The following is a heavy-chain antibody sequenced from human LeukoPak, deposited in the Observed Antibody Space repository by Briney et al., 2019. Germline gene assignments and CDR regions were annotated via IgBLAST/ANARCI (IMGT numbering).Heavy chain of an antibody. CDR1: GFTFSDYY. V-gene: IGHV3-11*01. J-gene: IGHJ4*02. D-gene: IGHD4-23*01. CDR3: ASPGDTTVAAFDY. CDR2: ISSSGSTI. Sequence: PGGSLRLSCAASGFTFSDYYMSWIRQAPGKGLEWVSYISSSGSTIYYADSVKGRFTISRDNAKNSLYLQMNSLRAEDTAVYYCASPGDTTVAAFDYWGQGTLVTVSS.